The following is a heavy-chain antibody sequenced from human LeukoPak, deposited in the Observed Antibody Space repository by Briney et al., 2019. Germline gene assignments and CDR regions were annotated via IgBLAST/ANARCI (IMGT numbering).Heavy chain of an antibody. D-gene: IGHD6-6*01. J-gene: IGHJ6*02. CDR3: ARQGGIAARQYYYGMDV. CDR1: GGSISSYY. CDR2: IYYSGSA. Sequence: SETLSLTCTASGGSISSYYWSWIRQPPGKGLEWIGYIYYSGSANYNPSLKSRLTISVDTSKKQFSLKLSSVTAADTAMYYCARQGGIAARQYYYGMDVWGQGTTVTVSS. V-gene: IGHV4-59*08.